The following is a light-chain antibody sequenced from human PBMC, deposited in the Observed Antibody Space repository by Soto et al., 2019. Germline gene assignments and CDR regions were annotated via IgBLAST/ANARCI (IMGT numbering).Light chain of an antibody. CDR1: QSVSSD. V-gene: IGKV3-15*01. Sequence: EVVMTQSPATLSLSPGESATLSCRASQSVSSDLAWYQQKPGQAPRLLIYGASTRATDIPPRFNGCGSGTEFTLTISSLQSEDFASDYCQQYHDWPPITFGPGTRVDVK. J-gene: IGKJ3*01. CDR3: QQYHDWPPIT. CDR2: GAS.